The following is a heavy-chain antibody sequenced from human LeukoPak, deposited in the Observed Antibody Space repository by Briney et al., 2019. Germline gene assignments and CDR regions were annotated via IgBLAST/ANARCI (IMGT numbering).Heavy chain of an antibody. CDR2: INPNSGGT. Sequence: ASVKVSCKASGYTFTGYYLHWARQAPGQGLEWMGWINPNSGGTNYAQKFQGRGTMTRDTSISTAYMEPSRLRSDDTAVYYCARDFRIVGASSGYWGQGTLVTVSS. J-gene: IGHJ4*02. V-gene: IGHV1-2*02. D-gene: IGHD1-26*01. CDR3: ARDFRIVGASSGY. CDR1: GYTFTGYY.